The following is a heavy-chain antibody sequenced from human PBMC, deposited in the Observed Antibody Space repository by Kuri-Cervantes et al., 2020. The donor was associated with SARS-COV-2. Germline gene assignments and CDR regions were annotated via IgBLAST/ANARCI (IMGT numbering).Heavy chain of an antibody. Sequence: GESLKISCTASGFNFSITDMHWVRQAPGKGLEWVAFISNDGKNKKCIASGKGRFTVSRDNSQNTLYLQMKSLRNEDTAMYFCTKDRLGVHDFWSQGTLVTVSS. CDR2: ISNDGKNK. J-gene: IGHJ4*02. V-gene: IGHV3-30*18. CDR3: TKDRLGVHDF. CDR1: GFNFSITD. D-gene: IGHD2-8*01.